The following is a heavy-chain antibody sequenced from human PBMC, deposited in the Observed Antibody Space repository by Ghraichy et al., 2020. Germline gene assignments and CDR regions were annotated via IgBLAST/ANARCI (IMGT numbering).Heavy chain of an antibody. J-gene: IGHJ4*02. Sequence: GESLNISCKGSGYSFTSYWIGWVRQMPGKGLEWMGIIYPGDSDTRYSPSFQGQVTISADKSISTAYLQWSSLKASDTAMYYCARTYCSSTSCSPGDYWGQGTLVTVSS. CDR2: IYPGDSDT. CDR1: GYSFTSYW. CDR3: ARTYCSSTSCSPGDY. V-gene: IGHV5-51*01. D-gene: IGHD2-2*01.